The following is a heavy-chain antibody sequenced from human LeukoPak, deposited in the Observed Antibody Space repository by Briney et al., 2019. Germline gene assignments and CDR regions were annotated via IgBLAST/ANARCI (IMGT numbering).Heavy chain of an antibody. CDR1: GFTFGDYA. J-gene: IGHJ6*02. Sequence: GGSLRLSCTASGFTFGDYAMSWFRQAPGEGLEWVGFIRSKAYGGTTEYAASVKGRFTISRDDSKSIAYLQMNSLKTEDTAVYYCTRGRFSMVRGVIYYYGMDVWGQGTTVTVSS. CDR3: TRGRFSMVRGVIYYYGMDV. D-gene: IGHD3-10*01. CDR2: IRSKAYGGTT. V-gene: IGHV3-49*03.